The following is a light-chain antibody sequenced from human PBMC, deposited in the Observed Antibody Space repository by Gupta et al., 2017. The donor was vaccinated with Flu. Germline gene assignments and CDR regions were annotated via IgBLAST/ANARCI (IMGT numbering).Light chain of an antibody. Sequence: DIQMTQSPSSLFASVGDRVTITCRASQSISSYLNWYQQKPGKAPQLLIYAASSWQSGVPSRFSGSGCGRDFALTISSRQPEEFATYYCQQSYSTPKYTFGQGTKLEIK. CDR2: AAS. CDR1: QSISSY. J-gene: IGKJ2*01. V-gene: IGKV1-39*01. CDR3: QQSYSTPKYT.